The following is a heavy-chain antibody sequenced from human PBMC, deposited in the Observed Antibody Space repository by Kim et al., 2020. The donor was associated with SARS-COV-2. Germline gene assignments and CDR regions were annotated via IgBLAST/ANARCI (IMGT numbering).Heavy chain of an antibody. V-gene: IGHV4-31*03. CDR1: GGSISSGGYY. CDR3: ARVGATAARYFDWSSLGADYYDYYGMDV. Sequence: SETLSLTCTVSGGSISSGGYYWSWIRQHPGKGLEWIGYIYYSGSTYYNPSLKSRVTISVDTSKNQFSLKLSSVTAADTAVYYCARVGATAARYFDWSSLGADYYDYYGMDVWGQGTTVTVSS. CDR2: IYYSGST. J-gene: IGHJ6*02. D-gene: IGHD3-9*01.